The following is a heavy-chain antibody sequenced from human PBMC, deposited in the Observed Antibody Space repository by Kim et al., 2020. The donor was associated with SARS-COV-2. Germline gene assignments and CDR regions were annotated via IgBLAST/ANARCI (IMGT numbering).Heavy chain of an antibody. Sequence: GGSLRLSCAASGFSFSSYDMSWVRQAPGKGLEWVSAISGSGGGTYYADSVKGRFTISRDNSKNTLYLQMNSLRAEDTAVYYCAKAVYCDSSGYYQNAFGIWGQGTMVTGSS. CDR2: ISGSGGGT. D-gene: IGHD3-22*01. CDR1: GFSFSSYD. CDR3: AKAVYCDSSGYYQNAFGI. V-gene: IGHV3-23*01. J-gene: IGHJ3*02.